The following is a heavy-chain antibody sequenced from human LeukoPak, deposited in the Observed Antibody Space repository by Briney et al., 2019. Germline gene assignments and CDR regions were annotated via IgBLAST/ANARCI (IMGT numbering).Heavy chain of an antibody. V-gene: IGHV3-48*04. D-gene: IGHD3-10*01. CDR2: ISSSSSTI. J-gene: IGHJ4*02. Sequence: PGGSLRLSCAASGFTFSSYSMNWVRQAPGKGLEWVSYISSSSSTIYYADSVKGRFTISRDNAKNSLYLQMNSLRAEDTAVYYCARDKLLWFGELLLHDYWGQGTLVTVSS. CDR1: GFTFSSYS. CDR3: ARDKLLWFGELLLHDY.